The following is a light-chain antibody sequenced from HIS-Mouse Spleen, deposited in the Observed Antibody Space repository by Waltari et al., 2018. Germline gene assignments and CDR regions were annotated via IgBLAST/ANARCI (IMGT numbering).Light chain of an antibody. CDR3: QQRSTT. CDR2: DAS. Sequence: EIVLTQSPATLSLSPGERATLSCRASQSVSSYLAWYQQKPGQAPRLLIYDASNRATGIPARFSGSGSGTDFTLTISSLEPEDFAVYYCQQRSTTFGLGTRLEIK. V-gene: IGKV3-11*01. J-gene: IGKJ5*01. CDR1: QSVSSY.